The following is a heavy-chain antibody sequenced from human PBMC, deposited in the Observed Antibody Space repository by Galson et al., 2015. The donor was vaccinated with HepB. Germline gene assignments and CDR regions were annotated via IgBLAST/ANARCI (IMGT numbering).Heavy chain of an antibody. Sequence: SLRLSCAASGFTFSSYAMSWVRQAPGKGLEWVSAISGSSGSTYYADSVKGRFTISRDNSKNTMYVQMNNLRADDTAVYYCAKGGGSCCFDCWGQGTLVTVSS. D-gene: IGHD2-15*01. CDR3: AKGGGSCCFDC. CDR2: ISGSSGST. CDR1: GFTFSSYA. V-gene: IGHV3-23*01. J-gene: IGHJ4*02.